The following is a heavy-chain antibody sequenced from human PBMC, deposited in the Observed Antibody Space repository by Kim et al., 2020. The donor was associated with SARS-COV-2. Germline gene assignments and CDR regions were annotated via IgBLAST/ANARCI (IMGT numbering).Heavy chain of an antibody. CDR1: GYTFTSYY. CDR3: ARVIWFGESNNYFDY. D-gene: IGHD3-10*01. Sequence: ASVKVSCKASGYTFTSYYMHWVRQAPGQGLEWMGIINPSGGSTSYAQKFQGRVTMTRDTSTSTVYMELSSLRSEDTAVYYCARVIWFGESNNYFDYWGQGTLVTVSS. CDR2: INPSGGST. V-gene: IGHV1-46*01. J-gene: IGHJ4*02.